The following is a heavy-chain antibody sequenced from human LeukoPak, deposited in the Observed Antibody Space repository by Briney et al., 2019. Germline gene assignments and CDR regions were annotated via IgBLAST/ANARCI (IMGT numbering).Heavy chain of an antibody. CDR2: IYYNGGT. CDR1: GGSISSYY. J-gene: IGHJ4*02. V-gene: IGHV4-59*12. CDR3: ARDQGTGNYYFDY. Sequence: PSETLSLTCTVSGGSISSYYWSWIRQPPGKGLEWIGYIYYNGGTNYNPSLRSRVTISVDRSKNQLSLKLSSVTAADTAVYYCARDQGTGNYYFDYWGQGTLVTVSS. D-gene: IGHD1-1*01.